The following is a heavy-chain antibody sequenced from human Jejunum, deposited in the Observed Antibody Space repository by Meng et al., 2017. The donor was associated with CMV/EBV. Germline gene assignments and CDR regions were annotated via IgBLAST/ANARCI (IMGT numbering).Heavy chain of an antibody. CDR3: SYFQQ. CDR1: GFTFITYG. J-gene: IGHJ1*01. V-gene: IGHV3-30*03. CDR2: TSWDGSNS. Sequence: QVHLVESGGGVVQPGRSLRLSCAASGFTFITYGMHWVRQAPGKGLEWVAVTSWDGSNSHYADSVKVRFTISRDNSKNTLYLQMNSLRAEDTAVYYCSYFQQWGQGTLVTVSS.